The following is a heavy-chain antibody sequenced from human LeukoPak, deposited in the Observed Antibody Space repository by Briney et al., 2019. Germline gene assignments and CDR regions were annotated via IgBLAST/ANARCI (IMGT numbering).Heavy chain of an antibody. CDR2: ISSSSSYI. Sequence: TGGSLRLSCAASGFTFSSYSMNWVRQAPGKGLEWVSSISSSSSYIYYADSVKGRFTISRDNAKNSLYLQMNSLRAEDTAVYYCARDAIVVVPAAITRAGGTDYWGQGTLVTVSS. CDR1: GFTFSSYS. CDR3: ARDAIVVVPAAITRAGGTDY. J-gene: IGHJ4*02. D-gene: IGHD2-2*01. V-gene: IGHV3-21*01.